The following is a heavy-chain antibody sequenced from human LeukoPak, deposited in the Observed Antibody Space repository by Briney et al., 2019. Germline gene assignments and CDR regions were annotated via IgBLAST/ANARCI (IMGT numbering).Heavy chain of an antibody. D-gene: IGHD2-8*02. CDR2: ISSSGSTI. Sequence: PGGSLRLSCATSGFTFSSYEMNWVRQAPGKGLERGSYISSSGSTIYYADSVKGRFTISRDNAKNSLYIQMNRRRAQGTAVYHCASTLLYAFDIWGKGTMVPVSS. CDR1: GFTFSSYE. V-gene: IGHV3-48*03. J-gene: IGHJ3*02. CDR3: ASTLLYAFDI.